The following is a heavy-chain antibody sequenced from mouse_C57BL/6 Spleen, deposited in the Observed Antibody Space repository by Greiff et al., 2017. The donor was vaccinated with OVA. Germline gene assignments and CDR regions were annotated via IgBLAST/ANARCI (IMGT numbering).Heavy chain of an antibody. V-gene: IGHV1-74*01. J-gene: IGHJ4*01. Sequence: QVQLKQPGAELVKPGASVKVSCKASGYTFTSYWMHWVKQRPGQGLEWIGRIHPSDSDTNYNQKFKGKATLTVDKSSSTAYMQLSSLTSEDSAVYYCAISIYDYDEAMDYWGQGTSVTVSS. CDR3: AISIYDYDEAMDY. D-gene: IGHD2-4*01. CDR1: GYTFTSYW. CDR2: IHPSDSDT.